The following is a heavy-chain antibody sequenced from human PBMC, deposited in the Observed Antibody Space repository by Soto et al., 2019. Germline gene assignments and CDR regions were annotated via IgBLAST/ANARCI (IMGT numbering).Heavy chain of an antibody. D-gene: IGHD6-19*01. Sequence: ASVKVSCKASAYTFTSYAMHWVRQAPGQRLEWMGWINAGNGNTKYSQNFQGRVTITRDTSASTAYMELSSLRSEDTAVYYCARGPPDSSGWYEFDYWGQGALVTVPQ. CDR1: AYTFTSYA. CDR2: INAGNGNT. J-gene: IGHJ4*02. V-gene: IGHV1-3*01. CDR3: ARGPPDSSGWYEFDY.